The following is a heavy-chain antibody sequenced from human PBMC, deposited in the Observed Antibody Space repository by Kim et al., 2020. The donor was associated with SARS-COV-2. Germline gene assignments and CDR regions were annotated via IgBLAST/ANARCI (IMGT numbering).Heavy chain of an antibody. CDR1: GFTVSNYY. Sequence: GGSLRLSCAASGFTVSNYYMSWVRQAPGKGLEWVSFLYSGGYTYFSDSVKGRFTIFRDNSKNTLFLQMNNLIAEDTAVYYCSRNGYCSGGSCVHAVDFD. J-gene: IGHJ4*01. CDR2: LYSGGYT. V-gene: IGHV3-53*01. CDR3: SRNGYCSGGSCVHAVDFD. D-gene: IGHD2-15*01.